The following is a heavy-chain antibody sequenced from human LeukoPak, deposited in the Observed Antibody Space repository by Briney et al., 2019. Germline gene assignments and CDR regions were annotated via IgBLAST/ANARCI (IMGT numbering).Heavy chain of an antibody. D-gene: IGHD6-13*01. Sequence: GGSLRLSCAASGFTFSSYAMSWVRQAPGKGLEWVSAISGSGGSTYYADSVKGRFTISRDNSKNTLYLQMNSLRAEDTAVYYCAKVRRGIAATLDYFDYWGQGTLVTVSS. V-gene: IGHV3-23*01. CDR1: GFTFSSYA. J-gene: IGHJ4*02. CDR3: AKVRRGIAATLDYFDY. CDR2: ISGSGGST.